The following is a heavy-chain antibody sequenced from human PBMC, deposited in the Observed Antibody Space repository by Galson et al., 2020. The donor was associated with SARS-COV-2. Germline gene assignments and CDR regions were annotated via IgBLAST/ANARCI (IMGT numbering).Heavy chain of an antibody. CDR2: IKSKTDGGTT. J-gene: IGHJ6*02. Sequence: GGSLRLSCAASGFTFSNAWMSWVRQAPGKGLEWVGRIKSKTDGGTTDYAAPVKGRFTISRDDSKNTLYLQMNSLKTEDTAVYYCTTDGVGAIDYYYYGMDVWGQGTTVTVSS. D-gene: IGHD1-26*01. V-gene: IGHV3-15*01. CDR1: GFTFSNAW. CDR3: TTDGVGAIDYYYYGMDV.